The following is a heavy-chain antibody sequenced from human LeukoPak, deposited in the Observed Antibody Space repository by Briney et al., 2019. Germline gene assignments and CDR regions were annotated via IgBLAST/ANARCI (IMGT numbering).Heavy chain of an antibody. CDR2: IYYSGST. J-gene: IGHJ6*03. CDR3: ARDPISDYMDV. D-gene: IGHD3-9*01. CDR1: VGSISSGGYY. V-gene: IGHV4-31*03. Sequence: SQTLSLTCTVSVGSISSGGYYWSWIRQHPGKGLEWIGYIYYSGSTYYNPSLKSRVTISVDTSKNQFSLKLSSVTATDTAVYYCARDPISDYMDVWGKGTTVTVSS.